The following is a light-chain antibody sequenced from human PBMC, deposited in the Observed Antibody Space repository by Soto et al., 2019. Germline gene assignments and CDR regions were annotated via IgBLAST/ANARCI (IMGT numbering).Light chain of an antibody. CDR3: SSYAGSNIL. CDR2: EVS. Sequence: QSALTQPPSASGSPGQSVTISCTGTSSDVGGYNYVSWYQQHPGKAPKLMIYEVSKRPSGVPDRFSGFKSGNTASLTVSGLQAEDEADYYCSSYAGSNILFGGGTKVTVL. V-gene: IGLV2-8*01. J-gene: IGLJ2*01. CDR1: SSDVGGYNY.